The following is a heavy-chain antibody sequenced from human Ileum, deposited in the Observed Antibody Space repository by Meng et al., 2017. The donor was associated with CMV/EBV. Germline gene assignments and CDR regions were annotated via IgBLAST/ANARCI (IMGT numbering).Heavy chain of an antibody. CDR1: GFTFDDHA. V-gene: IGHV3-9*01. Sequence: GGSLRLSCAASGFTFDDHAMHWVRQVPGKGLEWVAGVSRSSDNIGYADSVKGRFTISRDNAKNSLYLQMSSLRTEDTALYYCAKDLSTGTIRPSSYFYYGMDVWGQGTTVTVSS. CDR2: VSRSSDNI. CDR3: AKDLSTGTIRPSSYFYYGMDV. J-gene: IGHJ6*02. D-gene: IGHD1-7*01.